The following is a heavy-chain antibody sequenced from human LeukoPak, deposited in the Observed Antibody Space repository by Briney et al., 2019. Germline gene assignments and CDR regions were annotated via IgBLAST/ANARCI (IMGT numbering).Heavy chain of an antibody. D-gene: IGHD4-17*01. Sequence: GGSLRLSCAASGFTFSNYEMNWVRQAPGKGLEWVSYISSPGSTICYADSVKGRFTISRDNAKNSLYLQMNSLRAEDTAAYYCASEPPVDYWGQGTLVTVSS. J-gene: IGHJ4*02. CDR2: ISSPGSTI. CDR1: GFTFSNYE. V-gene: IGHV3-48*03. CDR3: ASEPPVDY.